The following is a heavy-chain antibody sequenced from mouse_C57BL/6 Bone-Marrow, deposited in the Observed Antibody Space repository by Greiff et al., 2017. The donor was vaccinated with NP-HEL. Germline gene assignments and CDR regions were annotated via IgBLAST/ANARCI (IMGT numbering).Heavy chain of an antibody. J-gene: IGHJ4*01. D-gene: IGHD3-2*02. CDR1: GFTFSSYG. Sequence: EVKLVESGGDLVKPGGSLKLSCAASGFTFSSYGMSWVRQTPDKRLEWVATISSGGSYTYYPDSVKGRFTISRDNAKNTLYLQMSSLKSEDTAMYYCARRDSSGFHYAMDYWGQGTSVTVSS. V-gene: IGHV5-6*02. CDR3: ARRDSSGFHYAMDY. CDR2: ISSGGSYT.